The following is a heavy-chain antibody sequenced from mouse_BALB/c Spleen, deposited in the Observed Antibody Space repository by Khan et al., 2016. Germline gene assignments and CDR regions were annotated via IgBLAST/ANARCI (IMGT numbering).Heavy chain of an antibody. Sequence: DLVKPGASVKLSCKASGYTFTSYWINWIKQRPGQGLEWIGRIAPGSDNTYYNEMFKGKATLTVDTSSSTAYIQLSSLSSEDSAVYCCARDGNYFDYWGQGTTLTVSS. CDR1: GYTFTSYW. J-gene: IGHJ2*01. CDR3: ARDGNYFDY. CDR2: IAPGSDNT. D-gene: IGHD2-1*01. V-gene: IGHV1S41*01.